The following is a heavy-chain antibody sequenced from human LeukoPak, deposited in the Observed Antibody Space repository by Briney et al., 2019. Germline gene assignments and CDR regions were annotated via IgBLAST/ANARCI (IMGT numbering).Heavy chain of an antibody. CDR3: ARDLAWGAFDY. D-gene: IGHD7-27*01. CDR1: GFTFSSYG. J-gene: IGHJ4*02. CDR2: ISPRGGGT. V-gene: IGHV3-23*01. Sequence: GGSLRLSCAASGFTFSSYGMHWVRQAPGKGLEWLSGISPRGGGTYYADSVKGRFTISRDDSKNTLSLQMNSLRVEDTAVYYCARDLAWGAFDYWGQGTLVTVSS.